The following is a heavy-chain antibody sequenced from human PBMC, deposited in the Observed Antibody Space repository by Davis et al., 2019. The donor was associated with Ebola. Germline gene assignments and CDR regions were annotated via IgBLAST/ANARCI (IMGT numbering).Heavy chain of an antibody. CDR1: GYSFTSYW. J-gene: IGHJ6*02. Sequence: PGGSLRLSCKGSGYSFTSYWISWVRQMPGKGLEWMGRIDPSDSYTNYSPSFQGHVTISADKSISTAYLQWSSLKASDTAMYYCASRYSNNLGYYYYYGMDVWGQGTTVTVSS. CDR3: ASRYSNNLGYYYYYGMDV. CDR2: IDPSDSYT. V-gene: IGHV5-10-1*01. D-gene: IGHD4-11*01.